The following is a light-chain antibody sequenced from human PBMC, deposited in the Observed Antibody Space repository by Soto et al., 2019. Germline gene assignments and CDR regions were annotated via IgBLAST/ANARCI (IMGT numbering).Light chain of an antibody. CDR2: GAS. V-gene: IGKV3-15*01. CDR1: QSVSST. CDR3: QQDNNWPPYT. Sequence: EIVMTQSPATMSVSPGERATLSCRAIQSVSSTLAWYQQKPGQAPRLLIYGASTRATGIPARFSGSGSGTEFTLTISSLQSEDFSVYYCQQDNNWPPYTFGQGTKLEIK. J-gene: IGKJ2*01.